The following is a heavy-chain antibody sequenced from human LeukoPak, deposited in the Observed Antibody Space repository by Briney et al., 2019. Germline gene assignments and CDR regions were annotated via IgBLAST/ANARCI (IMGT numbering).Heavy chain of an antibody. CDR2: INPNSGGT. Sequence: GASVKVSCKASRYTFTGYYMHWVRQAPGQGLEWMGWINPNSGGTNYAQKFQGRVTMTRDTSISTAYMELSRLRSDDTAVYYCARGGRSSWYPRYFDYWGQGTLVTVSS. CDR3: ARGGRSSWYPRYFDY. D-gene: IGHD6-13*01. CDR1: RYTFTGYY. J-gene: IGHJ4*02. V-gene: IGHV1-2*02.